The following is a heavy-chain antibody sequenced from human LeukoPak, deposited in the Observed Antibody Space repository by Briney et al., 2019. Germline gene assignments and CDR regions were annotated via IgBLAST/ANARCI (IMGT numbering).Heavy chain of an antibody. J-gene: IGHJ5*02. D-gene: IGHD6-13*01. CDR2: ISPGGGPT. Sequence: PGGSLRLSCAGSGFPFSSHGMNWVRQAPGKGLEWVSGISPGGGPTYYADSVKGRFTISRDNSKNTLYLQMNSLRAEDTAVYYCAKDPSIAAAGGVNWFDPWGQGTLVTVSS. CDR1: GFPFSSHG. CDR3: AKDPSIAAAGGVNWFDP. V-gene: IGHV3-23*01.